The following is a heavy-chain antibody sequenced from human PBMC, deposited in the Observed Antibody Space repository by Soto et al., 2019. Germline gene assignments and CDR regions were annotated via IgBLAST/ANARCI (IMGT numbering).Heavy chain of an antibody. CDR1: GFTFSSYA. J-gene: IGHJ6*03. V-gene: IGHV3-23*01. CDR3: AKDFNYYDYMHG. Sequence: GGYLRLSCAASGFTFSSYAMSWVRQAPGKGLEWVSAISGSGGSTYYADSVKGRFTISRDNSKNTLYLQMNSLRAEDTAVYYSAKDFNYYDYMHGRGKGTTVTGSS. CDR2: ISGSGGST.